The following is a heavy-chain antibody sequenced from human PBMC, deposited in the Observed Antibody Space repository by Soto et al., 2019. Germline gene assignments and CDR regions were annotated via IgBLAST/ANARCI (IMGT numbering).Heavy chain of an antibody. J-gene: IGHJ4*02. V-gene: IGHV1-45*02. Sequence: QMQLVQSGAEVKKTGSSVKVSCKASGYTFTYRYLHWVRQAPGQALEWMGWLTPFNGNTNYAQKFQDRVTITRDRSMSTAYMELISLRSEDKAMYYCATASTQDGFDYRGQGTLVTVSS. CDR3: ATASTQDGFDY. CDR1: GYTFTYRY. CDR2: LTPFNGNT. D-gene: IGHD2-15*01.